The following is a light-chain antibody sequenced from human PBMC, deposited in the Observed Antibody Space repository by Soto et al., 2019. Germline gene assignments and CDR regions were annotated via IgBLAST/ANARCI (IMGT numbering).Light chain of an antibody. V-gene: IGKV3-11*01. J-gene: IGKJ1*01. CDR1: QNIAIY. CDR2: DTF. CDR3: QQRATWPWT. Sequence: VLTQSPATLSFSPGERATLSCRASQNIAIYLAWYQQKSGQSPRLLIYDTFNRAPGIPDRFSGSGSGTDFTLTISSLEPEDFAVYYCQQRATWPWTFGQGTTVDIK.